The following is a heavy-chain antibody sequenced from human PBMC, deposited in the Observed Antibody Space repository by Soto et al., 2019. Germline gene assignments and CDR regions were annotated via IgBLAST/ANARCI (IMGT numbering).Heavy chain of an antibody. D-gene: IGHD5-12*01. CDR2: LSGNGGST. CDR1: GFAFSTYA. J-gene: IGHJ4*02. Sequence: EVRLLESGGHLVQPGGSLRLSCAVSGFAFSTYAMSWVRQAPGKGLEWVSALSGNGGSTYYADSVKGRFTISRDNSKNILYLQMNSLRVEDTAVYYCAKDGGGYQFDHWGQGTLVTVSS. V-gene: IGHV3-23*01. CDR3: AKDGGGYQFDH.